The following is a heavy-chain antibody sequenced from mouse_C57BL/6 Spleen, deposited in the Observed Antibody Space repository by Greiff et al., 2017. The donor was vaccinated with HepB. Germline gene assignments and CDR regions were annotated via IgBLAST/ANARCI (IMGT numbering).Heavy chain of an antibody. CDR2: IYPGSGST. D-gene: IGHD1-1*01. J-gene: IGHJ2*01. CDR1: GYTFTSYW. V-gene: IGHV1-55*01. CDR3: ARYYYGSSYVDY. Sequence: QVHVKQPGAELVKPGASVKMSCKASGYTFTSYWITWVKQRPGQGLEWIGDIYPGSGSTNYNEKFKSKATLTVDTSSSTAYMQLSSLTSEDSAVYYCARYYYGSSYVDYWGQGTTLTVSS.